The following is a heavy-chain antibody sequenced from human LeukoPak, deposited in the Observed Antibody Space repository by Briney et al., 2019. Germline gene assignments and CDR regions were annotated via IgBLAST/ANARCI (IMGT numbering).Heavy chain of an antibody. CDR1: GFTFSSYS. CDR3: ARDAAAGTYLYYYGMDV. J-gene: IGHJ6*02. CDR2: ISSSSSYI. D-gene: IGHD6-13*01. Sequence: GGSLRLSCAASGFTFSSYSMNWVRQAPGKGLEWVSSISSSSSYIYYADSVKGRFTISRDNAKNSLYLQMNSLRAEDTAVYYCARDAAAGTYLYYYGMDVWGQGTTVTVSS. V-gene: IGHV3-21*01.